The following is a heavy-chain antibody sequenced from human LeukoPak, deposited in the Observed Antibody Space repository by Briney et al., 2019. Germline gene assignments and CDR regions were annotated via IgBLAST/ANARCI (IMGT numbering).Heavy chain of an antibody. CDR1: GFSFSTYG. D-gene: IGHD3-16*01. CDR2: IWNAGTNT. J-gene: IGHJ4*02. V-gene: IGHV3-33*01. CDR3: VGDTPPGGDYYLDC. Sequence: PGGSLRLSCAASGFSFSTYGMHWVHQAPGKGLEWVALIWNAGTNTYYADSVKGRFTISRDNSKNTLYLQVNSLRAEDTAVYYCVGDTPPGGDYYLDCWGQGTLVIVSS.